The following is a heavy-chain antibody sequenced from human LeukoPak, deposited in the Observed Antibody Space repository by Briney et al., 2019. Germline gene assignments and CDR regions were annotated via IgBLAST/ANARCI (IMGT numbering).Heavy chain of an antibody. CDR1: GYTFTSYG. CDR3: ARGTQWLGGYGMDV. Sequence: ASVKVSCKASGYTFTSYGISWVRQAPGQGLEWMGWISAYNGNTKYSQKFQGRVTITRDTSASTAYMELSSLRSEDMAVYYCARGTQWLGGYGMDVWGQGTTVTVSS. J-gene: IGHJ6*02. V-gene: IGHV1-18*03. CDR2: ISAYNGNT. D-gene: IGHD6-19*01.